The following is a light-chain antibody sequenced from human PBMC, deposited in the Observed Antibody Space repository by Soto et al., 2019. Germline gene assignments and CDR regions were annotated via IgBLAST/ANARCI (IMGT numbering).Light chain of an antibody. Sequence: EIVMTQSPATLSVSPGERASLSCRTSQSVSSSYLAWYQQKPGQAPRLLIHSASSRATGIPDRFSGSGSGTDFTLTISRLEPEDFAVYYCQQYSSSPLTFGGGTKVDNK. CDR1: QSVSSSY. V-gene: IGKV3-20*01. CDR3: QQYSSSPLT. J-gene: IGKJ4*01. CDR2: SAS.